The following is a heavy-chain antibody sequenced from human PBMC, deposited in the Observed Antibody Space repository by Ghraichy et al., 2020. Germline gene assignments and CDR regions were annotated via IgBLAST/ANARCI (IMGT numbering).Heavy chain of an antibody. J-gene: IGHJ5*02. CDR2: ISDRGTT. CDR1: GGSAKTYF. CDR3: ARHGQGGPTPPYFDP. V-gene: IGHV4-34*01. D-gene: IGHD3/OR15-3a*01. Sequence: SETLSLTCAVSGGSAKTYFYGWLRQPPGGGLEWIGGISDRGTTEYNSSLESRVTMSVDAAQGRLTLKMTSLTGADTAVYYCARHGQGGPTPPYFDPCDQGAPVVVSA.